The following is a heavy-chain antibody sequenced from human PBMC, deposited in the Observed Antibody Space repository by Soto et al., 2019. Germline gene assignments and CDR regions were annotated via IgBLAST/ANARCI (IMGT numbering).Heavy chain of an antibody. CDR1: GGSFSGYY. V-gene: IGHV4-34*01. J-gene: IGHJ6*02. Sequence: TSETLSLTCAVYGGSFSGYYWSWIRQPPGKGLEWIGEINHSGSTNYNPSLKSRVTISVDTSKNQFSLKLSSVTAADTAVYYCAREPLITIFGVVYYGMDVWGQGTTVTVSS. D-gene: IGHD3-3*01. CDR3: AREPLITIFGVVYYGMDV. CDR2: INHSGST.